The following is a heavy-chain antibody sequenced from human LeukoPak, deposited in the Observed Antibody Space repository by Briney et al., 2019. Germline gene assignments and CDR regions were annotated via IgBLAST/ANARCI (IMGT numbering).Heavy chain of an antibody. CDR1: GFTFSSYA. D-gene: IGHD3-22*01. CDR3: AKDTINYYDSSGYEYYFDY. Sequence: GGSLRLSCAASGFTFSSYAMSWVRQAPGKGLEWVSAISGSGGSTYYAGSVKGRFTISRDNSKNTLYLQMNSLRAEDTAVYYCAKDTINYYDSSGYEYYFDYWGQGTLVTVSS. CDR2: ISGSGGST. V-gene: IGHV3-23*01. J-gene: IGHJ4*02.